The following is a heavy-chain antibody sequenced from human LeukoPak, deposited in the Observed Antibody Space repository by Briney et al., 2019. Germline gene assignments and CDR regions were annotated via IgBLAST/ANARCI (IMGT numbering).Heavy chain of an antibody. CDR1: GFTYSNYW. V-gene: IGHV3-74*01. CDR2: INSDASST. CDR3: ATSLYSGTKLDY. D-gene: IGHD1-26*01. Sequence: GGSLRLSCAASGFTYSNYWMHWVRQTPGKGLVWVSRINSDASSTSYADSVKGRFTISRDRAKNTLYLQMNGLRADDTAVYYCATSLYSGTKLDYWDQGTLVTVSS. J-gene: IGHJ4*02.